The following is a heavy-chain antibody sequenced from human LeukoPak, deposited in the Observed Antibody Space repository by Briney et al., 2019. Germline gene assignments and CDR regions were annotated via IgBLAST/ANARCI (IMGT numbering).Heavy chain of an antibody. V-gene: IGHV3-48*01. CDR2: ISPSSDHI. Sequence: GGSLRLSCAASGFTFSSYWMTWVRQAPGKGLEWVSYISPSSDHIDYADFVKGRFTISRDNAKNSVYLQMNSLRAEDTAVYYCAKNGYYYDSSGYYIYWGQGTLVTVSS. CDR1: GFTFSSYW. D-gene: IGHD3-22*01. J-gene: IGHJ4*02. CDR3: AKNGYYYDSSGYYIY.